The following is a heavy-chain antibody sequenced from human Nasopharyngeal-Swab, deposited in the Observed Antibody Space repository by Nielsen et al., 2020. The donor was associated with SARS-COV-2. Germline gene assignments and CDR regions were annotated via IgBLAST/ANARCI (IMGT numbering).Heavy chain of an antibody. D-gene: IGHD2-2*01. CDR2: IHYDGSNK. CDR1: GFSFSSYG. Sequence: GGSLRLSCAASGFSFSSYGMHWVRQAPGKGLDWVAFIHYDGSNKYYTDSVKGRFTISRDNSKNTLYLQMNSLRAEDTAVYYCAKGGSCSSTSCYYMDVWGKGTTVTVSS. CDR3: AKGGSCSSTSCYYMDV. V-gene: IGHV3-30*02. J-gene: IGHJ6*03.